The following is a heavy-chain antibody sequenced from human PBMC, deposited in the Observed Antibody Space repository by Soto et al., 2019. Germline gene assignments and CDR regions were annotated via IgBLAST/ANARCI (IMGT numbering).Heavy chain of an antibody. CDR3: AREVLPEARRGWFDP. Sequence: TGGSLRLSCAASGFTFSSYGMHWVRQAPGKGLEWVAVIWYDGSNKYYADSVKGRFTISRDNSKNTLYLQMNSLRAEDTAVYYCAREVLPEARRGWFDPWGQGTLVTVSS. J-gene: IGHJ5*02. D-gene: IGHD3-10*01. V-gene: IGHV3-33*01. CDR2: IWYDGSNK. CDR1: GFTFSSYG.